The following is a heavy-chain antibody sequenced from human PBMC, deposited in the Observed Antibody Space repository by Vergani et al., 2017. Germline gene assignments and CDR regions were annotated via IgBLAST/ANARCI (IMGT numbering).Heavy chain of an antibody. J-gene: IGHJ3*02. CDR2: ISHSGST. Sequence: QVQLQESGPGLVKPPGTLSLTCAVSGDSFRSNKWWTWVRQSPGKTLEWIGEISHSGSTNYNPSLQGRVTLSLDTSQNQFSLRLGSVTAADTAVYYCARDPKSYCSGGSCFSVWGAFDIWGRGTTVTVSS. D-gene: IGHD2-15*01. V-gene: IGHV4-4*03. CDR3: ARDPKSYCSGGSCFSVWGAFDI. CDR1: GDSFRSNKW.